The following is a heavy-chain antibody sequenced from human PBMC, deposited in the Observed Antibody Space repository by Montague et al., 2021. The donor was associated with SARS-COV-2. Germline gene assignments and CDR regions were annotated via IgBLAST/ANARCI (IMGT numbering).Heavy chain of an antibody. Sequence: SLRLSCAASGFTFRSYGMFWVRQAPGKGLEWVAVMWNEGSKKYYADSVEGRFTISRDNSKNTLYLHMNSLRAEDTAVYYCAKETIAYGMDVWGQGTTVTVS. CDR3: AKETIAYGMDV. D-gene: IGHD4/OR15-4a*01. J-gene: IGHJ6*02. V-gene: IGHV3-33*06. CDR2: MWNEGSKK. CDR1: GFTFRSYG.